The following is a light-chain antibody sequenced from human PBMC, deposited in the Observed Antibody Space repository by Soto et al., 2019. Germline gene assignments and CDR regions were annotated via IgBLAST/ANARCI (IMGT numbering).Light chain of an antibody. V-gene: IGLV2-23*02. CDR3: CSFAGSGTYV. Sequence: QSVLTQPASVSGSPGQSITISCTGTSSDVGSHNLVSWYQQHPGKAPKLIIYEVNTRPSGVSNRFSGSKSGNTASLTIFGLQTEDEADYYCCSFAGSGTYVFGTGTKLTVL. J-gene: IGLJ1*01. CDR2: EVN. CDR1: SSDVGSHNL.